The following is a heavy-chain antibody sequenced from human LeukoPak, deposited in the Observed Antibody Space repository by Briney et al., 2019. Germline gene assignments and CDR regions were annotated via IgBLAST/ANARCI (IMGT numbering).Heavy chain of an antibody. CDR3: ARSAFRVDFWSGPVFGY. CDR1: GGSISSYY. D-gene: IGHD3-3*01. CDR2: IIYSGST. Sequence: AETLSLTCTVSGGSISSYYWSWIRQPPGKGLEWIGYIIYSGSTNYNPSLKSRVTISVDTSKNQFSLKLSSVTAADTAVYYCARSAFRVDFWSGPVFGYWGQGTLVTVSS. J-gene: IGHJ4*02. V-gene: IGHV4-59*08.